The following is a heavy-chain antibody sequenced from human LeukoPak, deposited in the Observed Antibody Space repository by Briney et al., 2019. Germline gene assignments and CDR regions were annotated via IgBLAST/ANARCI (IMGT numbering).Heavy chain of an antibody. CDR2: INHSGST. CDR1: GGSFSGYY. D-gene: IGHD2-2*01. CDR3: ASTTDCSSSSCSHDY. J-gene: IGHJ4*02. V-gene: IGHV4-34*01. Sequence: SETLSLTCAVYGGSFSGYYWSWIRQPPGKGPEWIGEINHSGSTNYNPSLKSRVTISVDTSKNQFSLKLSSATAADTAVYYCASTTDCSSSSCSHDYWGQGTLVTVSS.